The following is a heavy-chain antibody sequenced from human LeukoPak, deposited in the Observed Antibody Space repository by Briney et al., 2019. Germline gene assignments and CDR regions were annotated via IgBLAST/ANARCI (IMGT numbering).Heavy chain of an antibody. Sequence: GGSLRLSCAASGFTVSSNYMSWVRQAPGKGLEWVSVIYSDDSTYYADSVKGRFTISRDNSENTLYLQMNSLRAEDTAVYYCAREFVVVTAISYYFDSWGQGTLVTVSS. J-gene: IGHJ4*02. CDR2: IYSDDST. CDR3: AREFVVVTAISYYFDS. D-gene: IGHD2-21*02. V-gene: IGHV3-66*01. CDR1: GFTVSSNY.